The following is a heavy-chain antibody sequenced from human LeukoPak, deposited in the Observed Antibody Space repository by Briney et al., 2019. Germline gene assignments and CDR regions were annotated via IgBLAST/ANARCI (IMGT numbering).Heavy chain of an antibody. V-gene: IGHV1-18*04. Sequence: ASVKVSCKASGYSFTSYWIGWVRQMPGKGLEWMGWISAYNGNTNYAQKLQGRVTMTTDTSTSTAYIELRSLRSDDTAVYYCARHDPSSGLGYWGQGTLVTVSS. CDR3: ARHDPSSGLGY. D-gene: IGHD6-19*01. CDR2: ISAYNGNT. J-gene: IGHJ4*02. CDR1: GYSFTSYW.